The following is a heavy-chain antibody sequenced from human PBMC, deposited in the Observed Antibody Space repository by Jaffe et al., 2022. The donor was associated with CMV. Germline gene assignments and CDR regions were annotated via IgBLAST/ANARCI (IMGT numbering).Heavy chain of an antibody. D-gene: IGHD2-15*01. Sequence: EVQLLESGGGLVQPGGSLRLSCAASGFTFSNYAMNWVRQAPGMGLEWVSAISGRGVTTHYADSVKGRFTISRDSSKNTLYLQMNSLRAEDTAVYFCAKEGPVGGHYHRDYFDCWGQGTLVIVSS. CDR3: AKEGPVGGHYHRDYFDC. J-gene: IGHJ4*02. CDR2: ISGRGVTT. CDR1: GFTFSNYA. V-gene: IGHV3-23*01.